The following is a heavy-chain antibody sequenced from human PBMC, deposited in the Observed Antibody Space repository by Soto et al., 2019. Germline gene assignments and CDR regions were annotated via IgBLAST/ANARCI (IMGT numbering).Heavy chain of an antibody. CDR2: IYYSGIT. CDR3: ARHGSN. Sequence: SETLSLTCTVSGVSISNSSYYWGWIRRPPGKGLEWIGTIYYSGITYYNPSLKSRVTISVDTSKNQFSLKLTSVTAADAAVYYCARHGSNWGQGTLVTVSS. J-gene: IGHJ4*02. CDR1: GVSISNSSYY. V-gene: IGHV4-39*01.